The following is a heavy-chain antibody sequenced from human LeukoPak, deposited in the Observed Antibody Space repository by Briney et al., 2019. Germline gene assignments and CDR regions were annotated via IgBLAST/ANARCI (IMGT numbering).Heavy chain of an antibody. V-gene: IGHV3-48*01. D-gene: IGHD2-8*02. CDR2: ISGGSSTI. Sequence: GGSLRLSCGTAGFSFSTHNMNWVRQAPGKGLEWVSYISGGSSTIYYADSVKGRFTISRDNAKNSLYLQMTSLRAEDTAIYYCATYRQVLLPFESWGQGTLVTVSS. CDR1: GFSFSTHN. J-gene: IGHJ4*02. CDR3: ATYRQVLLPFES.